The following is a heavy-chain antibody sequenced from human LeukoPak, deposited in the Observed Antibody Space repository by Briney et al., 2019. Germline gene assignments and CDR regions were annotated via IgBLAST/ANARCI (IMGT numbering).Heavy chain of an antibody. V-gene: IGHV3-23*01. Sequence: PGGSLRLSCAASGFTFRTSGMSWVRQAPGKGLEWVSAISGSGVSTYYADSVKGRLTISRDNSKNTLYLQLNTVRAEDTALYYCARGGTNYYMDVWGNGTTVTVSS. CDR1: GFTFRTSG. J-gene: IGHJ6*03. CDR2: ISGSGVST. CDR3: ARGGTNYYMDV.